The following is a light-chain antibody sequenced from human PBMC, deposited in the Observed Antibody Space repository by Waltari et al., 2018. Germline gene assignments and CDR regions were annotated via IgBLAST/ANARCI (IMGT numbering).Light chain of an antibody. CDR3: QTGGHGTWV. V-gene: IGLV4-69*01. CDR1: SGHSSNV. J-gene: IGLJ3*02. Sequence: QLVLTQSPSASASLGASVKLTCTLSSGHSSNVIAWHQQQPEKGPRYLMKVNSDGSHSTGDEIPDLFSGSSTGAGLYLSIASLQSEDEADYYCQTGGHGTWVFGGGTKLTVL. CDR2: VNSDGSH.